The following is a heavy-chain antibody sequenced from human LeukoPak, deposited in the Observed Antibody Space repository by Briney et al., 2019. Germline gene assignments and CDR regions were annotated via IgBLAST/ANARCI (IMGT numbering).Heavy chain of an antibody. Sequence: SETLSLTCTVSGGSISSSSYYWGWIRQPPGKGLEWIGSIYYSGSTYYNPSLKSRVTISVDTSKNQFSLKLSSVTAADTAVYYCARARGGSGINLEYYFDYWGQGTPVTVSS. J-gene: IGHJ4*02. V-gene: IGHV4-39*07. CDR3: ARARGGSGINLEYYFDY. CDR1: GGSISSSSYY. D-gene: IGHD3-10*01. CDR2: IYYSGST.